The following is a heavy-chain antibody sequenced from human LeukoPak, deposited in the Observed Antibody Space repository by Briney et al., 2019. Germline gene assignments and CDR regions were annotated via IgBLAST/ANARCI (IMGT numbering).Heavy chain of an antibody. CDR1: GYSITSAYY. CDR2: FFINGRT. V-gene: IGHV4-38-2*02. J-gene: IGHJ4*02. CDR3: ARVARCTSCFDVDY. Sequence: SSTLSLTCTVSGYSITSAYYWGWIRQPPGKGREWIGSFFINGRTHYNPSLKSRVIISVDTSKNQSSLTLSSVTAADTAVHYCARVARCTSCFDVDYWGQGTLVTVSS. D-gene: IGHD2-2*01.